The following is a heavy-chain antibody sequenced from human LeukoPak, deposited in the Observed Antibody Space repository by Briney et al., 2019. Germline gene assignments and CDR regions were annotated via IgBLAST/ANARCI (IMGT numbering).Heavy chain of an antibody. CDR1: GFTFIHYG. CDR2: I. V-gene: IGHV3-23*01. Sequence: GGSLRLSCAASGFTFIHYGINWVRQAPGKGLEWVSGIVKGRFTISRDNSKNTVYLQINSLTAEDTAVYYCGRDSRWAQPDHWGQGTLVTVSS. J-gene: IGHJ4*02. CDR3: GRDSRWAQPDH. D-gene: IGHD5-24*01.